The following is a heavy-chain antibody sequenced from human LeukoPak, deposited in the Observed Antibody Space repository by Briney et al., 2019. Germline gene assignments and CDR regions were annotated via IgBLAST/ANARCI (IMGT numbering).Heavy chain of an antibody. D-gene: IGHD3-22*01. V-gene: IGHV1-69*04. CDR2: IIPILGIA. J-gene: IGHJ4*02. CDR1: GGTFSSYA. CDR3: ARYYDSSGYLDY. Sequence: SVKVSCKASGGTFSSYAISWVRQAPGQGLEWMGRIIPILGIANYAQKFQGRVTITADKSTSTAYMELSSLRSEDTAVYYCARYYDSSGYLDYWGQGTLVTVSS.